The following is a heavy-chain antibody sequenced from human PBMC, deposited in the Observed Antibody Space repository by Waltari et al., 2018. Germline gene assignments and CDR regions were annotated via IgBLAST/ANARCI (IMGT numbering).Heavy chain of an antibody. V-gene: IGHV4-59*11. D-gene: IGHD3-22*01. CDR1: GGSISSHY. CDR3: ARIQRDYYDSSVGAFDI. CDR2: IYYSGST. J-gene: IGHJ3*02. Sequence: QVQLQESGPGLVKPSETLSLTCTVSGGSISSHYCSWIRQPPGKGLEWIGYIYYSGSTNYNPSLKSRVTISVDTSKNQFSLKLSSVTAADTAVYYCARIQRDYYDSSVGAFDIWGQGTMVTVSS.